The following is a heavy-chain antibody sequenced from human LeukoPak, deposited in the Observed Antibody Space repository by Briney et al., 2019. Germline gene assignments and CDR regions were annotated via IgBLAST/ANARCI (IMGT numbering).Heavy chain of an antibody. D-gene: IGHD6-13*01. Sequence: ASVKVSCKTSGYPFTTYEINWVRQATGQGLEWMGWMNPNSGNTGYAQKFQGRITMTRNTSISTAYMELSSLTSEDTAVYYCARIAAAGNRRLSFWGQGTLVTVSS. CDR3: ARIAAAGNRRLSF. CDR2: MNPNSGNT. CDR1: GYPFTTYE. V-gene: IGHV1-8*01. J-gene: IGHJ4*02.